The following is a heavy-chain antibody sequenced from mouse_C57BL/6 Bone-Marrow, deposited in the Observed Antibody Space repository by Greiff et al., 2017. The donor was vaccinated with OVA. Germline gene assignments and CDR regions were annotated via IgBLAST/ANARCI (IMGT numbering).Heavy chain of an antibody. CDR1: GYTFTSYW. D-gene: IGHD2-4*01. Sequence: QVQLQQSGAELVKPGASVKLSCKASGYTFTSYWMQWVKQRPGQGLEWIGEIDPSDSYTNYNQKFKGKATLTVDTSSSTAYMQLSSLTSEDSAVYYCASPLYYDYDVAMDYWGQGTSVTVSS. J-gene: IGHJ4*01. CDR2: IDPSDSYT. V-gene: IGHV1-50*01. CDR3: ASPLYYDYDVAMDY.